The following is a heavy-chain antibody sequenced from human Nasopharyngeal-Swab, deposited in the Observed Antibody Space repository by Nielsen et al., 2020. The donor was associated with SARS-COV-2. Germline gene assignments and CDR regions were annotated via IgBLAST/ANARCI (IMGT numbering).Heavy chain of an antibody. V-gene: IGHV3-7*03. D-gene: IGHD3-3*01. Sequence: VRQAPGKGLEWVANIKQDGSEKYYVDSVKGRFTISRDNAKNSLYLQMNSLRAKDTAVYYCARDLRHYDFWSGYYTGIYFQHWGQGTLVTVSS. J-gene: IGHJ1*01. CDR2: IKQDGSEK. CDR3: ARDLRHYDFWSGYYTGIYFQH.